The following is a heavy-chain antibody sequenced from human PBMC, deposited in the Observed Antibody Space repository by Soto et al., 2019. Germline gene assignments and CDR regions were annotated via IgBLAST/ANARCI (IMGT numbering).Heavy chain of an antibody. D-gene: IGHD3-22*01. CDR2: IYYSGST. Sequence: SETLSLTCTVSGGSISSYYWSWIRQPPGKGLEWIGYIYYSGSTNYNPSLKSRVTISVDTSKNQFSLKLSSVTAADTAVYYCAREYNYDSSGIGFDSWGQGTLVTVSS. CDR1: GGSISSYY. J-gene: IGHJ4*02. V-gene: IGHV4-59*01. CDR3: AREYNYDSSGIGFDS.